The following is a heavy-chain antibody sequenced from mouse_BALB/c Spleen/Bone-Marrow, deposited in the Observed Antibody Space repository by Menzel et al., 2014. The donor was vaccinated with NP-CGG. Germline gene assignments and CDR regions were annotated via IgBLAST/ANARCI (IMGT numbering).Heavy chain of an antibody. Sequence: DVQLQESGPGLVKPSQSLSLTCSVTGYSITSGYYWNWIRQFPGNTLEWMGYISYDGSNNYNPSLKNRISITRDTSKNQFFLKLNSVTTEDTATYYCAYYYYAMDYWGQGTSVTVSS. J-gene: IGHJ4*01. CDR3: AYYYYAMDY. CDR1: GYSITSGYY. V-gene: IGHV3-6*02. CDR2: ISYDGSN.